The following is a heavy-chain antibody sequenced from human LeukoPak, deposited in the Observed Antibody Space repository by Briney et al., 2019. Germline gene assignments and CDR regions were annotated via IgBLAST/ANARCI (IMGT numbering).Heavy chain of an antibody. D-gene: IGHD3-3*01. CDR3: ARDKETRITIFGVVFDAFDI. V-gene: IGHV3-21*01. Sequence: GGSLRLSCAASGFTFSSYSMNWVRQAPGKGLEWVSFISSSSSYIYYADSVKGRFTISRDNAKNSLYLQMNSLRAEDTAVYYCARDKETRITIFGVVFDAFDIWGQGTMVTVSS. CDR2: ISSSSSYI. CDR1: GFTFSSYS. J-gene: IGHJ3*02.